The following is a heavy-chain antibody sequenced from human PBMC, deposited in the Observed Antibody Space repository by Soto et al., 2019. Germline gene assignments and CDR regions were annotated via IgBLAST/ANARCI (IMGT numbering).Heavy chain of an antibody. CDR3: ARDLGYSGYDWEAPTYSFDS. CDR1: GGTFSSYA. Sequence: AAVKVSCKASGGTFSSYAISWLRQAPGQGREWMGGVIPIFGTANYAQKFEGRVTITADESTSTAYMELSSLRSEATAVYYCARDLGYSGYDWEAPTYSFDSWGQGTPVTVSS. CDR2: VIPIFGTA. D-gene: IGHD5-12*01. V-gene: IGHV1-69*13. J-gene: IGHJ4*02.